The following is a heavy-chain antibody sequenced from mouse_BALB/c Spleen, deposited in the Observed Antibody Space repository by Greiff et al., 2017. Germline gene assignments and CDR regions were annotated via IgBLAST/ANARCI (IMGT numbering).Heavy chain of an antibody. D-gene: IGHD2-4*01. CDR3: TRSVPYDYDPAWFAY. J-gene: IGHJ3*01. Sequence: EVQLQQSGTVLARPGASVKMSCKASGYSFTSYWMHWVNQRPGQGLEWIGAIYPGNSDTSYNQKFKGKAKLTAVTSASTAYMELSSLTNEDSAVYYCTRSVPYDYDPAWFAYWGQGTLVTVSA. CDR1: GYSFTSYW. V-gene: IGHV1-5*01. CDR2: IYPGNSDT.